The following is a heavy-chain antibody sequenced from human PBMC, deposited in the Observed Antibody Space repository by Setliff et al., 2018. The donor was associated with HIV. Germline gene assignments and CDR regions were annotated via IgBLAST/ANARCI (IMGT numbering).Heavy chain of an antibody. CDR2: IYYSGRT. J-gene: IGHJ4*02. D-gene: IGHD3-22*01. CDR3: ARLRITMIMMLNYLDY. CDR1: GGSISTSNW. Sequence: SETLSLTCTVSGGSISTSNWWGWIRQTPGKGLEWIGYIYYSGRTNYNPSLKRRVTMSVDTSKNQFSLRLTSVTAADTAVYFCARLRITMIMMLNYLDYWGQGTLVTVSS. V-gene: IGHV4-28*01.